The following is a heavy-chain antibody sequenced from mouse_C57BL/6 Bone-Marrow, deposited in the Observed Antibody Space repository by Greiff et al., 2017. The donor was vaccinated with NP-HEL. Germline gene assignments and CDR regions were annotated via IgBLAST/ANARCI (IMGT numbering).Heavy chain of an antibody. Sequence: QVQLKESGPELVKPGASVKISCKASGYAFSSSWMNWVKQRPGKGLEWIGRIYPGDGDTNYNGKFKGKATLTADKSSSTAYMQLSSLTSEDSAVYFCASPSYYSNYPYYFDDWGQGTTLTVSS. D-gene: IGHD2-5*01. CDR3: ASPSYYSNYPYYFDD. CDR1: GYAFSSSW. CDR2: IYPGDGDT. J-gene: IGHJ2*01. V-gene: IGHV1-82*01.